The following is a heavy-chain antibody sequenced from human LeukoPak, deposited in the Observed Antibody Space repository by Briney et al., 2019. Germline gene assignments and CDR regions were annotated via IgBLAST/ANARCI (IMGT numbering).Heavy chain of an antibody. CDR1: GYTFTSYG. V-gene: IGHV7-4-1*02. CDR3: ARFNGATAFDI. CDR2: INTNTGNP. D-gene: IGHD2-8*01. Sequence: ASVKVSCKASGYTFTSYGISWVRQAPGQGLEWMGWINTNTGNPTYAQGFTGRFVFSLDTSVSTSYLQISSLKAEDTAVYYCARFNGATAFDIWGQGTMVTVSS. J-gene: IGHJ3*02.